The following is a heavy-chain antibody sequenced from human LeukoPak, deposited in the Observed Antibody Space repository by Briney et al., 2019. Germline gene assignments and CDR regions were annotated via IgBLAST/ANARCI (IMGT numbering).Heavy chain of an antibody. Sequence: PSETLSLTCSVSGGSISTSDPYWGWMRQPPGKALEWIGTIYYFGSTYYNPSLKSRVTLSIDTSKNQFPLKLRSVTAADTALYYCARRHYYGSGRENAFDIWGQGTMVTVSS. CDR3: ARRHYYGSGRENAFDI. J-gene: IGHJ3*02. D-gene: IGHD3-10*01. V-gene: IGHV4-39*06. CDR1: GGSISTSDPY. CDR2: IYYFGST.